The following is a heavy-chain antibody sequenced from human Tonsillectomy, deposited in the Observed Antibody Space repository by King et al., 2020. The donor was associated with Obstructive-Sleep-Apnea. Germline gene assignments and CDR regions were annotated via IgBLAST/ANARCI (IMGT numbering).Heavy chain of an antibody. D-gene: IGHD1-26*01. CDR2: IYYSGST. CDR1: GGSISSSSYY. V-gene: IGHV4-39*07. CDR3: ARDRGGSYYRFFDY. J-gene: IGHJ4*02. Sequence: LQLQESGPGLVKPSETLSLTCTVSGGSISSSSYYWGWIRQPPGKGLEWIGSIYYSGSTYYNPSLKSRVTISVDTSKNQFSLKLSSVTAADTAVYYCARDRGGSYYRFFDYWGQGTLVTVSS.